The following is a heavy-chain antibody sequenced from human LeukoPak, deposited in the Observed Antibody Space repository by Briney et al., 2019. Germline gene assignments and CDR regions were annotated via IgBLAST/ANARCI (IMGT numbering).Heavy chain of an antibody. CDR3: ARTSSSWYNSFDY. J-gene: IGHJ4*02. V-gene: IGHV1-2*02. D-gene: IGHD6-13*01. CDR1: GYTFTGYY. Sequence: ASVKVSCKASGYTFTGYYMHWVRQAPGQGLEWMGWINPNSGGTNYAQKFQDRVTMTRDTSISTAYMELSRLRSDDTAVYYCARTSSSWYNSFDYWGQGTLVTVSS. CDR2: INPNSGGT.